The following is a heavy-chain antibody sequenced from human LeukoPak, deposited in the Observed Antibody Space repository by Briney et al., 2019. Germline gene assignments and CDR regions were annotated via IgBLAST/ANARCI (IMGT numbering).Heavy chain of an antibody. Sequence: PSETLSLTCAVYGGSFSGYYWSWIRQPPGKGLEWIGYIYYSGSTNYNPSLKSRVTISVDTSKNQFSLKLSSVTAADTAVYYCARGGIQLWFPPFDYWGQGTLVTVSS. J-gene: IGHJ4*02. CDR2: IYYSGST. CDR1: GGSFSGYY. D-gene: IGHD5-18*01. CDR3: ARGGIQLWFPPFDY. V-gene: IGHV4-59*01.